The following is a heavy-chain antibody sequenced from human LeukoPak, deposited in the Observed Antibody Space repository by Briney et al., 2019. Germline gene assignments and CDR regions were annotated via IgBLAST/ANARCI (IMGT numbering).Heavy chain of an antibody. V-gene: IGHV4-59*12. CDR1: GDSISSFY. CDR2: IYHSGTT. CDR3: ARKENVYYYFDY. D-gene: IGHD3-10*01. J-gene: IGHJ4*02. Sequence: SETLSLTCTVPGDSISSFYWNWIRQPPGKGLEWIGYIYHSGTTYYNPSPQSRVTMSVDTSKNQFSLKLSSVTAVDTAVYYCARKENVYYYFDYWGQGTLVTVSS.